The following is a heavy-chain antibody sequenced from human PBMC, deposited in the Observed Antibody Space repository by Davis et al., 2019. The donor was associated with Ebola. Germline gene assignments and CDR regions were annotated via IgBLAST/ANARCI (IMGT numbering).Heavy chain of an antibody. J-gene: IGHJ4*02. CDR2: IYYTGNT. Sequence: SETLSLTCTVSGGSISSYYWSWIRQPPGKGLEWIGYIYYTGNTYYNPSLKSRVTMSVDTSKNQFSLKLSSVTAADTAVYYCAREGDFYMSVEYWGQGILVTVSP. CDR3: AREGDFYMSVEY. CDR1: GGSISSYY. D-gene: IGHD2/OR15-2a*01. V-gene: IGHV4-30-4*08.